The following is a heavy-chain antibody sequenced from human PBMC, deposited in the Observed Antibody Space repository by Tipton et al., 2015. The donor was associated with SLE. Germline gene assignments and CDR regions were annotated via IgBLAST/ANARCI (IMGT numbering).Heavy chain of an antibody. CDR3: AKDSWGGYVGYLDS. Sequence: SLRLSCTASGFSFSSMAMHWVRQAPGKGLEWVAVIWNDGSDKFYADSVKGRFTISRDNSMNTLFLHMNSLRPADTALYYCAKDSWGGYVGYLDSWGQGTLVTVSS. CDR2: IWNDGSDK. V-gene: IGHV3-30*18. CDR1: GFSFSSMA. J-gene: IGHJ4*02. D-gene: IGHD3-3*01.